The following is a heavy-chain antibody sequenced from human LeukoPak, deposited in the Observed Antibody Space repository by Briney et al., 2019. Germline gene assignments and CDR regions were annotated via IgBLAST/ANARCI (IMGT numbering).Heavy chain of an antibody. J-gene: IGHJ6*04. CDR2: INPTGGST. CDR3: ARDDWNDRDYYYYYGMDV. V-gene: IGHV1-46*01. Sequence: ASVKVSCKASGYTFTSYYMHWVRQPPGQELEWMEIINPTGGSTSYAQKFQGRVTMTRDTSTSTVYMELSSLRSEDTAVYYCARDDWNDRDYYYYYGMDVWGKGTTVTVSS. D-gene: IGHD1-1*01. CDR1: GYTFTSYY.